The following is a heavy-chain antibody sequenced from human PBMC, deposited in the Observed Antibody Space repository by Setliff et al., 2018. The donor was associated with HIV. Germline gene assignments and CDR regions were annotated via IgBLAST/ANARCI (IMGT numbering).Heavy chain of an antibody. CDR2: SGDT. CDR3: ARIDPGKFWSLDC. D-gene: IGHD1-1*01. CDR1: GGSITGYY. V-gene: IGHV4-4*07. Sequence: LSLTCSVSGGSITGYYWSWIRQPAGKDMGWIGRSGDTIYNPSLESRVTISVDTSRNQFSLRLSSVTAADTAVYYCARIDPGKFWSLDCWGRGTLVTVSS. J-gene: IGHJ4*02.